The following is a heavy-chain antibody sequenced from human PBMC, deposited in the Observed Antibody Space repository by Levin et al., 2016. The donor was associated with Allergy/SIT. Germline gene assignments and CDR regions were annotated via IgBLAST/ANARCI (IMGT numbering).Heavy chain of an antibody. J-gene: IGHJ4*02. CDR1: GGAISSTSYY. V-gene: IGHV4-39*01. CDR3: ARHGGGYDSGFDY. D-gene: IGHD5-12*01. CDR2: VYYSGTT. Sequence: SETLSLTCTVSGGAISSTSYYWGWIRQPPGKGLEWIGSVYYSGTTHYNPSLESRVTISVDTSKNQFSLKLNSVTAADTAVYYCARHGGGYDSGFDYWGQGTLVTVSS.